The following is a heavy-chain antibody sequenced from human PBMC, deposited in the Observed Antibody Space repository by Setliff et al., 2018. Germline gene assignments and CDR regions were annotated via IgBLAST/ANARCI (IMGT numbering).Heavy chain of an antibody. CDR2: VDPEDGET. V-gene: IGHV1-69-2*01. CDR3: ATLPLITMVRGVIPEGAPHMDV. CDR1: GYTFTDYY. Sequence: GASVKVSCKASGYTFTDYYMHWVQQAPGKGLEWMGRVDPEDGETIYAEKFQGRVTITADTSTDTAYMELSSLRSEDTAVYYCATLPLITMVRGVIPEGAPHMDVWGQGTTVTVSS. D-gene: IGHD3-10*01. J-gene: IGHJ6*02.